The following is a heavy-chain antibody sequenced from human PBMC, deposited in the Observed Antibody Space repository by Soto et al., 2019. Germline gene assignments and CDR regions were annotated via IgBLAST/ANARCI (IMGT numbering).Heavy chain of an antibody. CDR1: GFTFSNYG. CDR2: ISHDGGNK. Sequence: QVQLVESGGGVVQPGRSLRLSRAASGFTFSNYGMHWVRQAPGKGLEWVAVISHDGGNKYYVDSVKGRFTISRDNSKNTLYLQMNSLRTEDTAVYYCAKRGALHDFDYWGQGTLVIVSS. CDR3: AKRGALHDFDY. V-gene: IGHV3-30*18. J-gene: IGHJ4*02.